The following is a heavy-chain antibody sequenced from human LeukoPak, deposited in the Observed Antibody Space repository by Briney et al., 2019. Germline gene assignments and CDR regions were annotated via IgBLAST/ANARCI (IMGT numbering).Heavy chain of an antibody. CDR2: LSGSGGRT. CDR3: AKGSRGDILTSYRN. Sequence: PGGTLRLSCAASGFTFSSYGMSWVRQAPGKGLEWVSGLSGSGGRTYYADSVKGRFTISRDNAKNMLYLQMNSLRAEDTAVYYCAKGSRGDILTSYRNWGQGTLVTVSS. D-gene: IGHD3-9*01. V-gene: IGHV3-23*01. J-gene: IGHJ4*02. CDR1: GFTFSSYG.